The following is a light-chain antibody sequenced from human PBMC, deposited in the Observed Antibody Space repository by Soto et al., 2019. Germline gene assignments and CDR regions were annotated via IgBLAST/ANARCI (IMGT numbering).Light chain of an antibody. CDR3: QNYNSAPVT. Sequence: DIQMTQSPSSLSASVGDRVTITCRASQDISSYLAWYQQKPGKVPKLLIYIASTLQSGVPSRYSGSGSGTDFSLTISSLQPDDVATYYCQNYNSAPVTFGQGTRLEIK. CDR1: QDISSY. J-gene: IGKJ5*01. CDR2: IAS. V-gene: IGKV1-27*01.